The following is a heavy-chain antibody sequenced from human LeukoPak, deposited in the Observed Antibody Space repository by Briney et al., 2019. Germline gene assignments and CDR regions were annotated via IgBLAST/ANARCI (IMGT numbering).Heavy chain of an antibody. CDR2: IYSGGST. J-gene: IGHJ4*02. D-gene: IGHD6-19*01. Sequence: GGSLRLSCAASEFSVGSNYMTWVRQAPGKGLEWVSLIYSGGSTYYADSVKGRFTISRDNSKNTLYLQMNSLRAEDTAVYYCARDQGSSGWPGFDYWGQGTLVTVSS. CDR1: EFSVGSNY. V-gene: IGHV3-66*01. CDR3: ARDQGSSGWPGFDY.